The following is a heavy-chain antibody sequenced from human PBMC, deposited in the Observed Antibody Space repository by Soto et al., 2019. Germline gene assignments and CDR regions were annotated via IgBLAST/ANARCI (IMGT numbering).Heavy chain of an antibody. Sequence: SVKVSCKASGGTFSSYAISWVRQAPGQGLEWMGGIIPIFGTANYAQKFQGRVTITADESTSTAYMELSSLRSEDTAVYYCAIPYVDIVATIPGGTYYHYGMDVWG. V-gene: IGHV1-69*13. CDR1: GGTFSSYA. CDR2: IIPIFGTA. J-gene: IGHJ6*02. D-gene: IGHD5-12*01. CDR3: AIPYVDIVATIPGGTYYHYGMDV.